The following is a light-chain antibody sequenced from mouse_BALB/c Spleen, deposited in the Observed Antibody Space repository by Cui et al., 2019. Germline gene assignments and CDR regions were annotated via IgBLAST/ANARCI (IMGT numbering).Light chain of an antibody. CDR1: QSLLNSGNQKNY. V-gene: IGKV8-19*01. Sequence: DIVMTQSPSSLTVTAGEKVTMSCKSSQSLLNSGNQKNYLTWYQQKPGQPPKLLIYWASTRESGVPDRLTGSGSGTDFTLTISSVQAEDLAVYYCQNDYSYPYTFGGGTKLEIK. J-gene: IGKJ2*01. CDR2: WAS. CDR3: QNDYSYPYT.